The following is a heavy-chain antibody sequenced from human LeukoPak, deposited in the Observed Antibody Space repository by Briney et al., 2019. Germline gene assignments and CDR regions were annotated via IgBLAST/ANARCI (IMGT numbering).Heavy chain of an antibody. CDR2: ISGNSGST. CDR3: AKDVVVVPAHYFDY. CDR1: GFTFSSYA. J-gene: IGHJ4*02. Sequence: GGSLRLSCAASGFTFSSYAMNWVRQAPGKGLEWLSGISGNSGSTYYADSVKGRFTISRDNSKNTLYLQMNSLRAEDTAIYYRAKDVVVVPAHYFDYWGQGTLVTVSS. V-gene: IGHV3-23*01. D-gene: IGHD2-2*01.